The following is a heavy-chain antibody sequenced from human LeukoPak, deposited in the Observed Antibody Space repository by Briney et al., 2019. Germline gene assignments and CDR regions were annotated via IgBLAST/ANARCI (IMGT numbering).Heavy chain of an antibody. V-gene: IGHV3-20*04. CDR3: ARTYSGSYYFGFEY. Sequence: GGSLRLSCAVSGFTVSGNYMSWVRQAPGKGLEWVSGINWNGGSTGYVDSVKGRFTISRDNAKNSLYLQMNSLRAEDTALYYCARTYSGSYYFGFEYWGQGTLVTVSS. D-gene: IGHD1-26*01. CDR2: INWNGGST. CDR1: GFTVSGNY. J-gene: IGHJ4*02.